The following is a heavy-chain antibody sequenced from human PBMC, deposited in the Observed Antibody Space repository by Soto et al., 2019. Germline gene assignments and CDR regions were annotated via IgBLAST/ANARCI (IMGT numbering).Heavy chain of an antibody. CDR2: ISVDSSYI. CDR3: ARDRIDYGDYLYWYYYGMDV. D-gene: IGHD4-17*01. V-gene: IGHV3-11*05. Sequence: GGSLRLSCAASGFTFSDYYFSWIRQAPGKGLEWLSYISVDSSYIDYADSVKGRFTISRDNAKNLLYLQMSSLRPEDTAVYYCARDRIDYGDYLYWYYYGMDVWGQGTTVTVSS. CDR1: GFTFSDYY. J-gene: IGHJ6*02.